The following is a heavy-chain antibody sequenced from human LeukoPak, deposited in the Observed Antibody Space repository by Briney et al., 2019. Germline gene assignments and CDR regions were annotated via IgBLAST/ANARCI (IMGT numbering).Heavy chain of an antibody. Sequence: SETLSLTCTVSGGSISSYYWGWIRQPPGKGLEWIGSIYYSGSTYYNPSLKSRVTISVDTSKNQFSLKLSSVTAADTAVYYCARGGCSGGSCYQFDYWGQGTLVTVSS. CDR3: ARGGCSGGSCYQFDY. J-gene: IGHJ4*02. CDR1: GGSISSYY. CDR2: IYYSGST. D-gene: IGHD2-15*01. V-gene: IGHV4-39*07.